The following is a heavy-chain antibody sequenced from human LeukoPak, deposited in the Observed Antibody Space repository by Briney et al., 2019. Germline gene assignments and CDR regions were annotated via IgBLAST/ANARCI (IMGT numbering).Heavy chain of an antibody. Sequence: SVKVSCKASGGTFNSYAISWVQQAPGQGLEWMGGIIPIFGTANYAQKFQGRVTITTDESTSTAYMELSSLRSEDTAVYYCARGTRNYDILTGYYRGGYFDYWGQGTLVTVSS. J-gene: IGHJ4*02. V-gene: IGHV1-69*05. D-gene: IGHD3-9*01. CDR1: GGTFNSYA. CDR2: IIPIFGTA. CDR3: ARGTRNYDILTGYYRGGYFDY.